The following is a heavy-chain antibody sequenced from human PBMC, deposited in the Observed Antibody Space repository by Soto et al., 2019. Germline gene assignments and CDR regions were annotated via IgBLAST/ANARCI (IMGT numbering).Heavy chain of an antibody. D-gene: IGHD6-13*01. J-gene: IGHJ5*02. V-gene: IGHV1-3*01. Sequence: ASVKVSCKASGXTFTSYAMHWVRQAPGQRLEWMGWINAGNGNTKYSQKFQGRVTITRDTSASTAYMELSSLRSEDTAVYYCARQRGAAAGTGWFDPWGQGTLVTVSS. CDR3: ARQRGAAAGTGWFDP. CDR1: GXTFTSYA. CDR2: INAGNGNT.